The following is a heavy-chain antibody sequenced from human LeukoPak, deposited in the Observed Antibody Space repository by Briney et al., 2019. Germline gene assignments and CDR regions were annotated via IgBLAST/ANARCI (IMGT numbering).Heavy chain of an antibody. CDR3: ARGSPGAITYYYYGMDV. CDR1: GGSFSGYY. Sequence: SETLSLTCAVYGGSFSGYYWSWIRQPPGKGLEWIGYIYYSGSTNYNPSLKSRVTISVDTSKNQFSLKLSSVTAADTAVYYCARGSPGAITYYYYGMDVWGQGTTVTVSS. V-gene: IGHV4-59*01. D-gene: IGHD5-12*01. J-gene: IGHJ6*02. CDR2: IYYSGST.